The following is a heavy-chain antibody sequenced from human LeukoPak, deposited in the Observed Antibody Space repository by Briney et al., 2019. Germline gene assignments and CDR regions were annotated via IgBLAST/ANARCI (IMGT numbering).Heavy chain of an antibody. Sequence: GGSLRLSCAASGFTFSSYAMHWVRQAPGKGLEWVAVISYDGSNKYYADSVKGRFTISRDNSKNTLYLQMNSLRAEDTAVYYCARRAPYTSGWSTYYFDYWGQGTLVTVSS. D-gene: IGHD6-19*01. CDR2: ISYDGSNK. CDR1: GFTFSSYA. V-gene: IGHV3-30*04. CDR3: ARRAPYTSGWSTYYFDY. J-gene: IGHJ4*02.